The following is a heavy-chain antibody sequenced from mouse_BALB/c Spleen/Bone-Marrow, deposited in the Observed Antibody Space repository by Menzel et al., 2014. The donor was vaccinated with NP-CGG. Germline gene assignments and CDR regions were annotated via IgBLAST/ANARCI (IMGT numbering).Heavy chain of an antibody. V-gene: IGHV3-8*02. CDR1: GDSITSGY. CDR2: ISYSGST. D-gene: IGHD2-4*01. J-gene: IGHJ2*01. CDR3: ARYKGYYDHDGDYFDY. Sequence: EVQLQQSGPSLVKPSQTLSLTCSVTGDSITSGYWNWVRKFPGNKLEYMGYISYSGSTYYNPSLKSRISITRDTSKNQYHLQMNSVTTGDTATYYCARYKGYYDHDGDYFDYWGQGTTLTISS.